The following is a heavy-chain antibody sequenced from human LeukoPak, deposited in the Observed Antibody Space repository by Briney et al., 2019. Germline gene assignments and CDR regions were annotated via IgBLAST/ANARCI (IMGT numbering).Heavy chain of an antibody. J-gene: IGHJ6*02. CDR3: ATPSETYYYYYGMDV. CDR2: IIPIFGTA. Sequence: ASVKVSCKASGGTFIIYAISWVRQAPGQGLEWMGGIIPIFGTANYAQKFQGRVTITADESTSTAYMELSSLRSEDTAVYYCATPSETYYYYYGMDVWGQGTTVTVSS. CDR1: GGTFIIYA. V-gene: IGHV1-69*13.